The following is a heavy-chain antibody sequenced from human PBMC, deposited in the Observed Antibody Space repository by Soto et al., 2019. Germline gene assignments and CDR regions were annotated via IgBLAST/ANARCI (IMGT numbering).Heavy chain of an antibody. V-gene: IGHV3-21*01. CDR3: ASDQSYAGGYYYYGMDV. CDR1: GFTFGSYS. CDR2: ISSGSSYI. D-gene: IGHD2-2*01. Sequence: GGSLRLSCAASGFTFGSYSMNWVRQAPGKGLEWVSSISSGSSYIYYADSVKGRFTISRDNAKNSLYLQMNSLRAEDTAVYYCASDQSYAGGYYYYGMDVWGQGTTVTVSS. J-gene: IGHJ6*02.